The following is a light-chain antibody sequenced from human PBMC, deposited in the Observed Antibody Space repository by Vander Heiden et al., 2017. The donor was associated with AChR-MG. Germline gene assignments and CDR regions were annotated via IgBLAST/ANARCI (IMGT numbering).Light chain of an antibody. CDR3: HQYKNWPPYT. Sequence: EIVMTQSPATLSVSPGERATLSCRASQSVSSNLAWYQQKPGQAPRLLIYGASTRDTGIPARFSGSGYGTEFTLTISSLQSEAFAVYYCHQYKNWPPYTFGQGTKLEIK. CDR1: QSVSSN. CDR2: GAS. J-gene: IGKJ2*01. V-gene: IGKV3-15*01.